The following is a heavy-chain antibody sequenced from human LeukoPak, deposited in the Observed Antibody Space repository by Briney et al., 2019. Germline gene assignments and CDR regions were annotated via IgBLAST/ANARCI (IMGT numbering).Heavy chain of an antibody. Sequence: KPGGSLRLSCAASGFTFSSYGMHWVRQAPGKGLECVALIWYDGSNKYHADSVKGRFTISRDNSKNTLYLQMNSLRAEDTAVYYCARSLISSWHYFDYWGQGTLVTVSS. V-gene: IGHV3-33*01. CDR3: ARSLISSWHYFDY. CDR2: IWYDGSNK. D-gene: IGHD6-13*01. CDR1: GFTFSSYG. J-gene: IGHJ4*02.